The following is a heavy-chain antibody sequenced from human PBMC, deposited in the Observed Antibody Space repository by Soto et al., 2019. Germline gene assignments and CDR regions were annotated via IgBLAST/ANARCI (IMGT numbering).Heavy chain of an antibody. CDR1: GGSISSYY. CDR2: MYKTGST. V-gene: IGHV4-59*01. D-gene: IGHD2-21*02. CDR3: ARDLWGYCGTDCYPLDV. Sequence: PSETLSLTCTVSGGSISSYYWSWIRQPPGKGLEWIGYMYKTGSTVYNPSFKSRVTISVDTSKNQFSLKLNSVTAADTAVYYCARDLWGYCGTDCYPLDVWGQGTTVTVS. J-gene: IGHJ6*02.